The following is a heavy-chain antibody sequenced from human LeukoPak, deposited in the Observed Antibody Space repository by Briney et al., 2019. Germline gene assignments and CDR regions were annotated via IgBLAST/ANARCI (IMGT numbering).Heavy chain of an antibody. D-gene: IGHD3-22*01. Sequence: GESLKISCKGSGYSFTSYWIGWVRQMPGKGLEWMGIIYPGDSDTRYSPSFQGQVTISADKSISTAYLQWSSLKASDTAMYYCAVYYYDSSGYYSYYFDYWGQGTLVTVSS. CDR2: IYPGDSDT. CDR1: GYSFTSYW. V-gene: IGHV5-51*01. CDR3: AVYYYDSSGYYSYYFDY. J-gene: IGHJ4*02.